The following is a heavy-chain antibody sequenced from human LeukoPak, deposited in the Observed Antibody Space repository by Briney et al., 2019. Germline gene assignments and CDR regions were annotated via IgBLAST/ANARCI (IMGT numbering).Heavy chain of an antibody. V-gene: IGHV1-46*01. J-gene: IGHJ4*02. CDR2: INLSGGST. Sequence: ASVKVSCKASGYTFTSYHMHWVRQAPGQGLEWMGKINLSGGSTTYAQKFQGRVTMTRDTSTSTVYMELSSLRSEDTAVYYCARDYVNDIPMIKDYWGQGTLVTVSS. D-gene: IGHD2-8*01. CDR1: GYTFTSYH. CDR3: ARDYVNDIPMIKDY.